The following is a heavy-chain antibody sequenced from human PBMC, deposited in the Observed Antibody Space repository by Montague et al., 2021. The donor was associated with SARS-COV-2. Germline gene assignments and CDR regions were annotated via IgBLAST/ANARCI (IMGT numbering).Heavy chain of an antibody. Sequence: SLRLSCAASGFTFSTYWMYWIRQVPGKGLAWVSRINPEGDATTYADSVKGRFTISRDNSKNILYLQMNSLRGEDTAVYYCARSNLHDYADYWGRGNLVTVAS. CDR2: INPEGDAT. J-gene: IGHJ4*02. D-gene: IGHD4/OR15-4a*01. CDR3: ARSNLHDYADY. V-gene: IGHV3-74*01. CDR1: GFTFSTYW.